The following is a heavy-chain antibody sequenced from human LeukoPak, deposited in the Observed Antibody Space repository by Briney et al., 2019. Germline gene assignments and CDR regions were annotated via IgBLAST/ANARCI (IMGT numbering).Heavy chain of an antibody. J-gene: IGHJ4*02. Sequence: ASVKVSCKASGYTFTSYYMHWVRQAPGQGLEWMGIINPSGGSTNYAQKFQGRVTMTRDTSTSTVYMELSSLRSEDTAVYYCARDDYDDRSGYQHSTRNDYWGQGTLVTASS. CDR3: ARDDYDDRSGYQHSTRNDY. CDR2: INPSGGST. V-gene: IGHV1-46*01. CDR1: GYTFTSYY. D-gene: IGHD3-22*01.